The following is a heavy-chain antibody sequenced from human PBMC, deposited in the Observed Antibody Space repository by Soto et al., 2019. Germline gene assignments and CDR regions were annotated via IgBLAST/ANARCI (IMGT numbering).Heavy chain of an antibody. J-gene: IGHJ2*01. D-gene: IGHD3-22*01. CDR3: AHNAESYDSSGYYYWYFDL. CDR1: GFSLSTSGVG. V-gene: IGHV2-5*02. Sequence: SGPTLVKPTQTLTLTCTFSGFSLSTSGVGVGWIRQPPGKALEWLALIYWDDDKRYSPSLKSRLTITKDTSKNQVVLTMTNMDPVDTATYYCAHNAESYDSSGYYYWYFDLWGRGTLVTVSS. CDR2: IYWDDDK.